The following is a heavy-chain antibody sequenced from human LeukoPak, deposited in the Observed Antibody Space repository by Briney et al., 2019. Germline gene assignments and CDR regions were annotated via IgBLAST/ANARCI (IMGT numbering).Heavy chain of an antibody. D-gene: IGHD6-6*01. J-gene: IGHJ6*02. CDR3: ARVRQLGYYYYGMDV. V-gene: IGHV1-18*04. CDR1: GYTFTGYY. Sequence: GASVKVSCKASGYTFTGYYMHWVRQAPGQGLEWMGWISAYNGNTNYAQKLQGRVTMTTDTSTSTAYMELRSLRSDDTAVYYCARVRQLGYYYYGMDVWGQGTTVTVSS. CDR2: ISAYNGNT.